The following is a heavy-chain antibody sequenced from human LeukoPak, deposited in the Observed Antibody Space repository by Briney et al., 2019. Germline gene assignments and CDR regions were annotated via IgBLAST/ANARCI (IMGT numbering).Heavy chain of an antibody. V-gene: IGHV4-39*01. CDR2: VFYSGNT. D-gene: IGHD1-26*01. CDR3: ARLVGATDHFDY. Sequence: SETLSLTCTVSDGSISSSSYYWGWIRQSPGKGLEWIGSVFYSGNTFYNPSLKSRVAIFVDTSQSLFSLKLSSVTAADTAVYYFARLVGATDHFDYWGQGTLVTVSS. J-gene: IGHJ4*02. CDR1: DGSISSSSYY.